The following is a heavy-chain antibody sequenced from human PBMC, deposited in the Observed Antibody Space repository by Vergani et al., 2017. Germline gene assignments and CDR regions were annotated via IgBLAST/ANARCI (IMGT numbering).Heavy chain of an antibody. V-gene: IGHV7-4-1*02. J-gene: IGHJ6*02. Sequence: QVQLLQSGSELKKPGASVRISCEAFGYTFTNYPLIWVRQAPGQGLEFMGWINTNSGNPTYAPGFTGRFVFSLDTSVSTAYLQISGLKAEDSAVYYCAGGRQWRLTEYLYGMDVWGQGTTVTVSS. CDR2: INTNSGNP. CDR1: GYTFTNYP. D-gene: IGHD6-19*01. CDR3: AGGRQWRLTEYLYGMDV.